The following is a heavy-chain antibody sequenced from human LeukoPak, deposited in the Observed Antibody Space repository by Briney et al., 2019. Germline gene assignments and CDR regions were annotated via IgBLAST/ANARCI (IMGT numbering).Heavy chain of an antibody. D-gene: IGHD4-23*01. V-gene: IGHV4-61*01. CDR2: IYNSGGT. CDR1: GGSISGGTYY. Sequence: SETLSLTCTVSGGSISGGTYYWGWIRQPPGKGLEWIGNIYNSGGTNYNPSLKSRVTTSVDTSKNQFSLKLTSVTAADTAVYYCARYRGNSNGGFDPWGQGTLVTVSS. CDR3: ARYRGNSNGGFDP. J-gene: IGHJ5*02.